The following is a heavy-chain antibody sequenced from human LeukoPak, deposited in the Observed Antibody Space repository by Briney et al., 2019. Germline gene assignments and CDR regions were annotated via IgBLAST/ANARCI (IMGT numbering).Heavy chain of an antibody. Sequence: ASVKGSCKASGYTFTGYDMHWVRQAPGQGLEWMGWINPNSGGTNYAQKFQGRVTMTRDTSISTAYMELSRLRSDDTAVYYCARDSVSSSYGYSYWGQGTLVTVSS. D-gene: IGHD5-18*01. V-gene: IGHV1-2*02. J-gene: IGHJ4*02. CDR2: INPNSGGT. CDR3: ARDSVSSSYGYSY. CDR1: GYTFTGYD.